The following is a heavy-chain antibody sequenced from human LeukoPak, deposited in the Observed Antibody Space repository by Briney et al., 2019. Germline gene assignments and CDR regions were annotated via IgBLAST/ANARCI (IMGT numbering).Heavy chain of an antibody. CDR2: INPNSGGT. Sequence: ASVKISCKASGYTFTGYYMHWVRQAPGQGLEWMGWINPNSGGTNYAQKFQGWVTMTRDTSISTAYMELSRLRSDDTAVYYCARATWFGELLPDYGMDVWGQGTTVTVSS. D-gene: IGHD3-10*01. CDR3: ARATWFGELLPDYGMDV. CDR1: GYTFTGYY. V-gene: IGHV1-2*04. J-gene: IGHJ6*02.